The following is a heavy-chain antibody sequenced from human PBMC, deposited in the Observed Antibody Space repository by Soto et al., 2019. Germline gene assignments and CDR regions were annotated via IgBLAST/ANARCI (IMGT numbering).Heavy chain of an antibody. V-gene: IGHV3-30*18. CDR1: GVTFSNYG. Sequence: GGALRLSCAASGVTFSNYGMGWVRQAPGKGLEWVAVISHDGSDKYYADSMKGRFIISRDNSENTLFLNMNSLKPEDTAVYYCAKENQHLVHDYWGQGTLVTVSS. J-gene: IGHJ4*02. CDR2: ISHDGSDK. D-gene: IGHD6-13*01. CDR3: AKENQHLVHDY.